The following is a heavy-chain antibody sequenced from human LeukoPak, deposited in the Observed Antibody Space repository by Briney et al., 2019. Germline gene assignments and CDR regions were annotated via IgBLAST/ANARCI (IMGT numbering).Heavy chain of an antibody. J-gene: IGHJ5*02. CDR3: ARDSLRFLEWLGGFDP. Sequence: PSETLSLTCTVSGGSISSGDYYWSWIRQPPGKGLEWIGYIYYSGSTYYNPSPKSRVTIPVDTSKNQFSLKLSSVTAADTAVYYCARDSLRFLEWLGGFDPWGQGTLVTVSS. D-gene: IGHD3-3*01. CDR2: IYYSGST. V-gene: IGHV4-30-4*08. CDR1: GGSISSGDYY.